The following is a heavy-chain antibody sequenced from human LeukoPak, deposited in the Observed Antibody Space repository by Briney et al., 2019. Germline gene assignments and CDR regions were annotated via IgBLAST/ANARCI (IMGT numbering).Heavy chain of an antibody. D-gene: IGHD1/OR15-1a*01. CDR1: GFTFSSFA. CDR3: ATRSGTPDY. J-gene: IGHJ4*02. Sequence: GGSLRLSCAASGFTFSSFAMTWVHQAPGKGLEWVSLISGGGGLTYYADSAKGRFTISRDNSKNTLYLQMNSLTAEDTAVYYCATRSGTPDYWGQGTLVTVSS. CDR2: ISGGGGLT. V-gene: IGHV3-23*01.